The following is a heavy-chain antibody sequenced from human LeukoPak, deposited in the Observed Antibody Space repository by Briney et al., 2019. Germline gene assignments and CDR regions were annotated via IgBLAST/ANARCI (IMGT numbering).Heavy chain of an antibody. CDR3: ARGFWQGDY. CDR2: INHSGST. CDR1: GGSFSGYY. Sequence: SETLSLTCAVCGGSFSGYYWSWIRQPPGKGLEWIGEINHSGSTNYNPSLKSRVTISVDTSKNQFSLKLSSVTAADTAVYYCARGFWQGDYWGQGTLVTVSS. V-gene: IGHV4-34*01. D-gene: IGHD3-3*01. J-gene: IGHJ4*02.